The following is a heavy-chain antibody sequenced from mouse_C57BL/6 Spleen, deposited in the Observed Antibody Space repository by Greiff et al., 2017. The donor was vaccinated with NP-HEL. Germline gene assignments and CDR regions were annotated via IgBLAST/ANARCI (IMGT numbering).Heavy chain of an antibody. Sequence: EVQLQESGPELVKPGASVKIPCKASGYTFTDYNMDWVKQSHGKSLEWIGDINPNNGGTIYNQKFKGKATLTVDKSSSTAYMELRSLTSEDTAVYYCARRMITTVVAYNWYFDVWGTGTTVTVSS. CDR2: INPNNGGT. CDR3: ARRMITTVVAYNWYFDV. J-gene: IGHJ1*03. V-gene: IGHV1-18*01. CDR1: GYTFTDYN. D-gene: IGHD1-1*01.